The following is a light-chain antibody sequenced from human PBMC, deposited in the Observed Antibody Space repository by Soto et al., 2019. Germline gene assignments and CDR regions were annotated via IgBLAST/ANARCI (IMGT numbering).Light chain of an antibody. CDR1: SSDVGSYNL. V-gene: IGLV2-23*01. J-gene: IGLJ1*01. Sequence: QPALTQPASVSGSPGQAIAISCTGTSSDVGSYNLVSWYQQYPGKAPKLMIYEDNKRPSGVSNRFSGSKSGNTASLTISGLQAEDEADYYCCSYAGSSTYAFGTGTKVTVL. CDR2: EDN. CDR3: CSYAGSSTYA.